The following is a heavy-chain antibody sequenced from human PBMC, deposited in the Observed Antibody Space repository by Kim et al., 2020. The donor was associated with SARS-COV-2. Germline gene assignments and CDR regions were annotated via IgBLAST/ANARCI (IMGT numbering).Heavy chain of an antibody. V-gene: IGHV1-46*01. D-gene: IGHD6-13*01. CDR3: ARDLKGIAAAGTAGAFDI. J-gene: IGHJ3*02. Sequence: QGRVTMTRDTSTSTVYMGLSSLRSEDTAVYYCARDLKGIAAAGTAGAFDIWGQGTMVTVSS.